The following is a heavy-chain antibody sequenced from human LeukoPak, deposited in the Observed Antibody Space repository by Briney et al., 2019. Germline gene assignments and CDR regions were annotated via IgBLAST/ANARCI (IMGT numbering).Heavy chain of an antibody. CDR1: GFTFSSYG. D-gene: IGHD3-3*01. Sequence: PGGSLRLSWAASGFTFSSYGMHWVRQAPGKGLEWVAFIRYDGSNKYYADSVKGRFTISRDNSKNTLYLQMNSLRAEDTAVYYCAKDREYDFWSGYFDYWGQGTLVTVSS. CDR3: AKDREYDFWSGYFDY. V-gene: IGHV3-30*02. J-gene: IGHJ4*02. CDR2: IRYDGSNK.